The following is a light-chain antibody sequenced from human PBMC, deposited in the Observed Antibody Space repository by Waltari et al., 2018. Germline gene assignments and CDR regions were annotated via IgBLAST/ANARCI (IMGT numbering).Light chain of an antibody. V-gene: IGLV1-44*01. J-gene: IGLJ3*02. Sequence: QPPSASGTPGQTVTISCSGSSSNIGSHTVNWYQHLPGTAPKLLIYNNNQRPSGVPDRFSGSKSGTSASLALSGLQSDDEAHYYCSTWDGSLTGVVFGGGTKLTVL. CDR3: STWDGSLTGVV. CDR1: SSNIGSHT. CDR2: NNN.